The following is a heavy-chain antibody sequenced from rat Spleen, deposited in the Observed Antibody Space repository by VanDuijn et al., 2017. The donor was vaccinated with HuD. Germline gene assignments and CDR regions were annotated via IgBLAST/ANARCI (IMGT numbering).Heavy chain of an antibody. V-gene: IGHV5-29*01. D-gene: IGHD1-11*01. Sequence: EVQLVESGGGLVQPGRSLKLSCAASGFTLSDYYMAWVRQAPTKGLEWVATITYDGSSTYYRDSVKGRFTISRDNAKSTLYLQMDSLRSEDTATYYCTIRDGGFPGWGQGTLVTVSS. J-gene: IGHJ3*01. CDR1: GFTLSDYY. CDR2: ITYDGSST. CDR3: TIRDGGFPG.